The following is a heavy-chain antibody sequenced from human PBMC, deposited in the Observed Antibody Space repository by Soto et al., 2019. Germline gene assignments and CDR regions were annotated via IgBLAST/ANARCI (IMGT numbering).Heavy chain of an antibody. J-gene: IGHJ4*02. CDR2: ISAYNGNT. D-gene: IGHD3-22*01. CDR1: GYTFTSYG. V-gene: IGHV1-18*01. CDR3: ARMVVPTTYFDS. Sequence: APVKVSCKASGYTFTSYGISWLRQAPGQGLEWMGWISAYNGNTNYAQKLQGRVTMTTDTSTSTAYMELTRLTSDDTAVYFCARMVVPTTYFDSWGQGTPVTVSS.